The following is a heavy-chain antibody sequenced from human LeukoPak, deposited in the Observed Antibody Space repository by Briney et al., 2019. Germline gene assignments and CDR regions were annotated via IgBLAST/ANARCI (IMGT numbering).Heavy chain of an antibody. V-gene: IGHV4-59*01. D-gene: IGHD3-10*01. J-gene: IGHJ4*02. CDR2: IYYGGST. CDR3: ARDRGGLDY. Sequence: PSETLSLTCTVSGGSISSYYWSWIRQPPGKGLEWIGYIYYGGSTNYNPSLKSRVTISVDTSKNQFSLKLSSVTAADTAVYYCARDRGGLDYWGQGTLVTVSS. CDR1: GGSISSYY.